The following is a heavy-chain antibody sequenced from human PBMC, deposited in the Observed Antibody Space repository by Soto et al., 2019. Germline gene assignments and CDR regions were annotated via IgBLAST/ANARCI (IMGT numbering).Heavy chain of an antibody. Sequence: SVKVSCKASGGTFSSYAISWVRQAPGQGLEWMGGIIPIFGTANYAQKFQGRVTITADESTSTAHMELSSLRSEDTAVYYCARDRVNYYDSSGYYYDAFDIWGQGTMVTVSS. CDR1: GGTFSSYA. J-gene: IGHJ3*02. V-gene: IGHV1-69*13. CDR2: IIPIFGTA. D-gene: IGHD3-22*01. CDR3: ARDRVNYYDSSGYYYDAFDI.